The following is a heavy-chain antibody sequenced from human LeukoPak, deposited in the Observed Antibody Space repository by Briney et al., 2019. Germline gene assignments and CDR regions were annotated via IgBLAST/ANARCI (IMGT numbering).Heavy chain of an antibody. J-gene: IGHJ4*02. V-gene: IGHV4-39*01. CDR2: IYYTGST. CDR3: ASEPIVVVEN. CDR1: GGSISSGSYY. Sequence: SETLSLTCTVSGGSISSGSYYWGWIRQPPGKGLEWIGSIYYTGSTYSNPSLKSRVTISVDTYKNQFSLKLRSVTAADTAVYYCASEPIVVVENWGQGTLVTVPS. D-gene: IGHD3-22*01.